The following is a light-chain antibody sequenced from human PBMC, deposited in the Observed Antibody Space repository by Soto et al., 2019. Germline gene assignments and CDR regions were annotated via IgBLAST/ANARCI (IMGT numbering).Light chain of an antibody. CDR2: DVN. J-gene: IGLJ3*02. Sequence: QSALTQPASVSGSPGQSITISCTGTSGDVGAYNFVSWYQQHPGKAPKLVIYDVNNRPSGISNRFSGSKSGNTASLTISGLQAEDESHYYCSSRTTSDTRVFGGGTKRTVL. CDR1: SGDVGAYNF. V-gene: IGLV2-14*03. CDR3: SSRTTSDTRV.